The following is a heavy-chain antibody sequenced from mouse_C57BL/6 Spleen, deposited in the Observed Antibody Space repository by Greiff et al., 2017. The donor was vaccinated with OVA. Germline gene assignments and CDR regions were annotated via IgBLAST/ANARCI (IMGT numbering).Heavy chain of an antibody. D-gene: IGHD1-1*01. V-gene: IGHV1-62-2*01. CDR1: GYTFTEYT. CDR2: FYPGSGSI. Sequence: QVQLQQSGAELVKPGASVKLSCKASGYTFTEYTIHWVKQRSGQGLEWIGWFYPGSGSIKYNEKFKDKATLTADKSSSTVYMELSRLTSEDSAVYFCARHEEPYYGSSYTGFAYWGQGTLVTVSA. J-gene: IGHJ3*01. CDR3: ARHEEPYYGSSYTGFAY.